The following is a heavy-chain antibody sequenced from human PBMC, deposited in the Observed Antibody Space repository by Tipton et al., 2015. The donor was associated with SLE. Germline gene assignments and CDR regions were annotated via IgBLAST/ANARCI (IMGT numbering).Heavy chain of an antibody. CDR2: ISSSSSYI. V-gene: IGHV3-21*03. CDR1: GFTFSSYS. D-gene: IGHD5-12*01. CDR3: ARRSTIVATDGGFDY. J-gene: IGHJ4*02. Sequence: SLRLSCAASGFTFSSYSMNWVRQAPGKGLEWVSSISSSSSYIYYADSVKGRFTISRDNAKNSLYLQMNSLRAEDTAVYYCARRSTIVATDGGFDYWGQGTLLTVSS.